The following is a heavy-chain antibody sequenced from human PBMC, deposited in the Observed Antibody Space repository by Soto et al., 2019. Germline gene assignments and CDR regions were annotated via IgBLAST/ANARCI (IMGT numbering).Heavy chain of an antibody. V-gene: IGHV3-23*01. CDR1: GFTFSSYA. CDR2: ISGSGGST. CDR3: AKLFQQMVRKYYFDY. J-gene: IGHJ4*02. D-gene: IGHD6-13*01. Sequence: PGGSLRLSCAASGFTFSSYAMSWVRQAPGKGLEWVSAISGSGGSTYYADSVKGRFTISRDNSKNTLYLQMNSLRAEDTAVYYCAKLFQQMVRKYYFDYWGQGTLVTVSS.